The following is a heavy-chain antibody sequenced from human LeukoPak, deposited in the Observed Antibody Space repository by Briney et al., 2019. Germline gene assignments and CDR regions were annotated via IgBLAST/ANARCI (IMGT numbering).Heavy chain of an antibody. V-gene: IGHV4-39*01. CDR2: IYYSGST. Sequence: SETLSLTCTVSGGSISSSSYYWGWIRQPPGKGLEWIGSIYYSGSTYYNPSLKSRVTISVDTSKNQFSLKLSSVTAADTAVYYCARHSGGFGESIVDYWGQGTLVTVSS. D-gene: IGHD3-10*01. CDR3: ARHSGGFGESIVDY. J-gene: IGHJ4*02. CDR1: GGSISSSSYY.